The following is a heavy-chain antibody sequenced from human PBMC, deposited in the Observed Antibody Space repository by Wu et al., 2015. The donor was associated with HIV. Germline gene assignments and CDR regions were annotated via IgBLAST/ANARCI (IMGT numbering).Heavy chain of an antibody. CDR2: IIPIFGTS. D-gene: IGHD6-13*01. Sequence: QVQLVQSGAEVKKPGSSVKVSCKASGGTFSTYAISWVRQAPGQGLEWMGGIIPIFGTSKYAQKFQGRVTISADESTSTAYMELSSLRSEDTAVFYCARDLLPTSSWTDFYYYGMDVWGQGTTVTVSS. J-gene: IGHJ6*02. CDR3: ARDLLPTSSWTDFYYYGMDV. V-gene: IGHV1-69*12. CDR1: GGTFSTYA.